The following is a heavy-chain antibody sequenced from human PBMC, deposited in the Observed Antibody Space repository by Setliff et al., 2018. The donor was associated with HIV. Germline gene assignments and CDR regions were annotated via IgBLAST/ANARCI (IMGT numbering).Heavy chain of an antibody. CDR2: FYTTGN. CDR1: GNSITRDYQ. CDR3: ARFPHEREPKT. V-gene: IGHV4-38-2*02. J-gene: IGHJ1*01. D-gene: IGHD1-1*01. Sequence: PSETLSLTCTVSGNSITRDYQWGWIRQPPGKGLEWIGSFYTTGNVYSPSFKSRVSISIDTAKTQLSLRLTSLSAADTAVYYCARFPHEREPKTWGQGTLVTVSS.